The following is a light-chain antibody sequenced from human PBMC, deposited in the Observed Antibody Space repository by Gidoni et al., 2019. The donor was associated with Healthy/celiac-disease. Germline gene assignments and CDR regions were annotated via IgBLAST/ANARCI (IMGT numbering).Light chain of an antibody. V-gene: IGKV1-27*01. Sequence: DIQMTQSPSSLSASVGDRVTITCRASQGISNYLAWYQQKPGKVPKLLIYAASTLQSGVPSRYSGSGSGTDFTLTISSLQPEDVATYYCQKYNSAPKTFXQXTKVEIK. J-gene: IGKJ1*01. CDR3: QKYNSAPKT. CDR1: QGISNY. CDR2: AAS.